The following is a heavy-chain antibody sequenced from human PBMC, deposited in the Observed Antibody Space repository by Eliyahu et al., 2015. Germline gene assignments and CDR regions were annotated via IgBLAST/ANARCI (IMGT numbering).Heavy chain of an antibody. CDR2: TNPFSGDT. D-gene: IGHD3-16*01. CDR1: GYTFTNYG. Sequence: QAHLVQSGPELKEPGASVKVSCKTSGYTFTNYGVSWVRXAPGQGLEWMGWTNPFSGDTHYAQKFQGRITLTTDTSTTTAYLDLRSLRSDDTATYYCARDPRGRIVTGAWWFDPWGQGTLVTVSS. CDR3: ARDPRGRIVTGAWWFDP. V-gene: IGHV1-18*01. J-gene: IGHJ5*02.